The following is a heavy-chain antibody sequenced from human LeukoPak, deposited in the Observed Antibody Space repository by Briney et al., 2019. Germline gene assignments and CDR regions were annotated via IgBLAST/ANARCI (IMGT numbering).Heavy chain of an antibody. J-gene: IGHJ4*02. CDR3: ARDIRGDFPNY. CDR1: GFTFTSYS. V-gene: IGHV3-21*01. D-gene: IGHD2-21*02. CDR2: ISSSSSYI. Sequence: PYAACGFTFTSYSIKWVHQAPGKGLEWVSSISSSSSYIYYADSVKGRFTISRDNAKNSLYLQMDSLRAEDTAVYYRARDIRGDFPNYWGQGTLVTVSS.